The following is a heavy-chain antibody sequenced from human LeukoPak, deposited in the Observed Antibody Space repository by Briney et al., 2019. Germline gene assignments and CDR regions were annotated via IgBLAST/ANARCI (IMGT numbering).Heavy chain of an antibody. J-gene: IGHJ5*02. CDR1: GFTFTSSA. Sequence: ASVKVSCKASGFTFTSSAMQWVRQARGQRLEWIGWIVVGSGNTNYAQKFQERVTITRDMSTSTAYMELSSLRSEDTAVYYCARGFVRVRGVIISWFDPWGQGTLVTVSS. CDR2: IVVGSGNT. D-gene: IGHD3-10*01. CDR3: ARGFVRVRGVIISWFDP. V-gene: IGHV1-58*02.